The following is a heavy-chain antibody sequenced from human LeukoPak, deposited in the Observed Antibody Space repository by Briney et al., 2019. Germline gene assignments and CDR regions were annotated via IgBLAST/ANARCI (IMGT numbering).Heavy chain of an antibody. CDR2: INHSGST. CDR3: ARHVSIVATITGTHWFDP. D-gene: IGHD5-12*01. Sequence: SETLSLTCAVYGGSFSGYYWSWIRQPPGKGLEWIGEINHSGSTNYNPSLKSRVTISVDTSKNQFSLKLSSVTAADTAVYYCARHVSIVATITGTHWFDPWGQGTLVTVSS. V-gene: IGHV4-34*01. CDR1: GGSFSGYY. J-gene: IGHJ5*02.